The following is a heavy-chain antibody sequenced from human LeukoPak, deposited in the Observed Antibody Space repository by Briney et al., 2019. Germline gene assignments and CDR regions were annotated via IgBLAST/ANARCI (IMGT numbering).Heavy chain of an antibody. J-gene: IGHJ6*03. CDR1: GFTFSSYW. V-gene: IGHV3-7*01. D-gene: IGHD2-15*01. CDR3: ARDGSSGGNYYYYYMDV. Sequence: SGGSLRLSCAASGFTFSSYWMSWVRQAPGKGLEWVANIKQDGSEKYYVDSVKGRFTISRDNAKNSLYLQMNSLRAEDTAVYDCARDGSSGGNYYYYYMDVWGKGTTVTVSS. CDR2: IKQDGSEK.